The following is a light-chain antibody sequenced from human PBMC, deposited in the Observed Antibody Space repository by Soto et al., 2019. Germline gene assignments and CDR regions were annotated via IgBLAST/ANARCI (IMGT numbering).Light chain of an antibody. Sequence: DIVLTQSPGTLSLSPGERATLSCRASQSVSSYLAWYQQKPGQAPRLLISGASSRATGIPDRFSGSGSATDFTLTISRLEPEDFALYYCQHYGRSPITFGQGTKVDI. CDR3: QHYGRSPIT. J-gene: IGKJ1*01. CDR1: QSVSSY. V-gene: IGKV3-20*01. CDR2: GAS.